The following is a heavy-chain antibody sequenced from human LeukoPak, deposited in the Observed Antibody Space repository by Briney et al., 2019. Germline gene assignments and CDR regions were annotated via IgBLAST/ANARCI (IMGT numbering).Heavy chain of an antibody. Sequence: PSETLSLTCTVSVGSISRGGYYGSWIRQHPGKGLEWIGYIFTGGSTYYNPSLKSRVTISVDTSKNQFSLKMSSVTAADTAVYYCARDSSGYAYFDYWGQGTLDTVSS. CDR2: IFTGGST. CDR1: VGSISRGGYY. D-gene: IGHD3-22*01. CDR3: ARDSSGYAYFDY. J-gene: IGHJ4*02. V-gene: IGHV4-31*03.